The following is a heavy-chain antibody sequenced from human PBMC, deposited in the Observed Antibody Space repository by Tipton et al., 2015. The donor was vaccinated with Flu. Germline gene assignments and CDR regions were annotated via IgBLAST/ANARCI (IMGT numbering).Heavy chain of an antibody. CDR2: IHQSGTT. V-gene: IGHV4-38-2*01. Sequence: LRLSCAVSGYSIRGGYYWDWIRQPPGKGLEWIGSIHQSGTTYYKSSLKSRATISVDTSKNQFSLKLSSVTAADTAVYYCAMYYYDSSAYYSQGWFDYWGQGTLVTVSS. D-gene: IGHD3-22*01. CDR3: AMYYYDSSAYYSQGWFDY. J-gene: IGHJ5*01. CDR1: GYSIRGGYY.